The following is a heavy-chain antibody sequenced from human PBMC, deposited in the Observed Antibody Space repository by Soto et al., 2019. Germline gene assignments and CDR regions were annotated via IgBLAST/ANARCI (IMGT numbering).Heavy chain of an antibody. CDR3: ARTGGMDV. Sequence: QVQLQQWGAGLLKPSETLSLTCAVYGGSFSGYYWSWLRQPPGKGPEWIAEINHSGNTKYTPSLESRVTISVDTSKNQFSLKLNSVSAADTAVYYCARTGGMDVWSQGATVTGSS. J-gene: IGHJ6*02. V-gene: IGHV4-34*01. CDR2: INHSGNT. CDR1: GGSFSGYY.